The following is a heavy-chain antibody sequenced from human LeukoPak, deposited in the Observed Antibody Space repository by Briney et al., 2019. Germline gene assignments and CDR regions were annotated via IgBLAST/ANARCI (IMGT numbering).Heavy chain of an antibody. V-gene: IGHV3-74*01. Sequence: GGSLRLSCAASGFTYSSYWMHWVRQAPGKGLVWVSHINPDGTTTHYADSVKGRFTISRDNAKSSLYLQMNSLRAEDTAVYYCASSAAGAYFDYWGQGTLVTVSS. CDR1: GFTYSSYW. D-gene: IGHD6-13*01. CDR2: INPDGTTT. J-gene: IGHJ4*02. CDR3: ASSAAGAYFDY.